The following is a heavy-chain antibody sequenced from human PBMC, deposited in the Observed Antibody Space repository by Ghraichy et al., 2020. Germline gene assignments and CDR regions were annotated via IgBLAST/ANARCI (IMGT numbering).Heavy chain of an antibody. V-gene: IGHV1-18*04. CDR1: GYPFSNYG. D-gene: IGHD1-1*01. CDR2: ISAYNGNT. CDR3: ARDVAIFSVATAPRRHYAYCMDV. Sequence: ASVKVSCKASGYPFSNYGISWVRQAPGQGLEWIGWISAYNGNTNYGQNFKGRVSLTTDTSTTTAYLELRSLTSNDTALYYCARDVAIFSVATAPRRHYAYCMDVWGRGTTVTVSS. J-gene: IGHJ6*02.